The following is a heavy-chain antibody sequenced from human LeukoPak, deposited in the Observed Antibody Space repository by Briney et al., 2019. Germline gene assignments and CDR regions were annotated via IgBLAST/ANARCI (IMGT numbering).Heavy chain of an antibody. CDR3: AHRGTVTTRYVYFDY. V-gene: IGHV2-5*02. J-gene: IGHJ4*02. CDR2: IYWDDDK. D-gene: IGHD4-17*01. CDR1: GFSLSTSGVG. Sequence: GSGPTLVNPTRTLTLTCTFSGFSLSTSGVGVGWIRQPPGKALEWLALIYWDDDKRYSPSLKSRLTITKDSSKNQVVLTMTNMDVVDTATYYCAHRGTVTTRYVYFDYWGQGTLVTVSS.